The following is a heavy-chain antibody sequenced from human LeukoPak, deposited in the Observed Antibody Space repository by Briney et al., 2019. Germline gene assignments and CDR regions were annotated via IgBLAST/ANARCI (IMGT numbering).Heavy chain of an antibody. CDR2: IYTSGST. CDR1: GGSISSYY. J-gene: IGHJ3*02. Sequence: SETLSLTCTVSGGSISSYYWSWIRQPAGKGLEWIGRIYTSGSTNYNPSLKSRVTMSVDTSKNQFSLKLSSVTAADTAVYYCARDRSSGWYSGDAFDIWGQGTIVTVSS. V-gene: IGHV4-4*07. D-gene: IGHD6-19*01. CDR3: ARDRSSGWYSGDAFDI.